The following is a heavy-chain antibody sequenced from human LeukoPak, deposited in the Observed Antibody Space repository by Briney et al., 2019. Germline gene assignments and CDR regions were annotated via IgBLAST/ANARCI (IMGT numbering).Heavy chain of an antibody. J-gene: IGHJ4*02. CDR3: ARAVKGLYCSSTSCYTRFDY. V-gene: IGHV1-2*02. D-gene: IGHD2-2*02. CDR1: GYTFTGYY. CDR2: INPNSGGT. Sequence: GASVKVSCKASGYTFTGYYMHWVRQAPGQGLEWMGWINPNSGGTNYAQKFRGRVTMTRDTSISTAYMELSRLRSDDTAVYYCARAVKGLYCSSTSCYTRFDYWGQGTLVTVSS.